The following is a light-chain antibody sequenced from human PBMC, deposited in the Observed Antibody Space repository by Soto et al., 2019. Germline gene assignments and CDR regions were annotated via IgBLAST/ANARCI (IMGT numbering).Light chain of an antibody. Sequence: EVVLTQSPGTLSLSPGERVTLSCRASQSVASSYLAWYQQKPGRAPRLLFYSASSRATGIPDRFSCSGSGTEFTLTISRLEPEDFAVYYCHHFGSLPETFGQWTNLE. CDR3: HHFGSLPET. CDR2: SAS. V-gene: IGKV3-20*01. J-gene: IGKJ1*01. CDR1: QSVASSY.